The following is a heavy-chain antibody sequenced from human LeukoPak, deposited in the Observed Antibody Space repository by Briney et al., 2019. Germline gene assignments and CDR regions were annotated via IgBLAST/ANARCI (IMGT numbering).Heavy chain of an antibody. J-gene: IGHJ4*02. CDR2: MNPNSGNT. D-gene: IGHD2-2*01. Sequence: ASVKVSCKASGGTFSSYAISWVRQAPGQGLEWMGWMNPNSGNTGYAQKFQGRVTMTRNTSISTAYMELSSLRSEDTAVYYCQVPAPTRDFDYWGQGTLVTVSS. CDR1: GGTFSSYA. V-gene: IGHV1-8*02. CDR3: QVPAPTRDFDY.